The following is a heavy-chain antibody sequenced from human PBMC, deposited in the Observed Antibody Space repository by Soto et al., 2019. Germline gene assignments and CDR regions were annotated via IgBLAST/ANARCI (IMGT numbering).Heavy chain of an antibody. CDR2: ISAYNGNT. J-gene: IGHJ5*02. Sequence: ASVKVSCKASGYTFTSYSISWVRQAPGQGLEWMGWISAYNGNTNYAQKLQGRVTMTTDTSTSTAYMELRSLRSDDTAVYYCARDAPYCTNGPGCWFDPWGQGPLVTVSS. V-gene: IGHV1-18*01. D-gene: IGHD2-8*01. CDR3: ARDAPYCTNGPGCWFDP. CDR1: GYTFTSYS.